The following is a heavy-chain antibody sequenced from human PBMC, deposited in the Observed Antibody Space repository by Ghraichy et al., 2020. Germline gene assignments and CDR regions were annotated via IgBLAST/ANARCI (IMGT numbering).Heavy chain of an antibody. CDR2: IKQDGSEK. V-gene: IGHV3-7*01. Sequence: GGSLRLSCAASGFTFSSYWMSWVRQAPGKGLEWVANIKQDGSEKYYVDSVKGRFTISRDNAKNSLYLQMNSLRAEDTAVYYCAREGGYDDIYYYYYYMDVWGKGTTVTVSS. D-gene: IGHD5-12*01. J-gene: IGHJ6*03. CDR1: GFTFSSYW. CDR3: AREGGYDDIYYYYYYMDV.